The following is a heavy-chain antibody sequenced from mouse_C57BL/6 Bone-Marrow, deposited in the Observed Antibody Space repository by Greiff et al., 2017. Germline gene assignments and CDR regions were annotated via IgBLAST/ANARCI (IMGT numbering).Heavy chain of an antibody. CDR3: ARSGVDGSGLYLYFGG. Sequence: QVQLQQPGTELVKPGASVKLSCKASGYTFTSYWMHWVKQRPGQGLEWIGNINPNNGGSNYNEKFKNKATLTVDKSSSTTYMQLSSLTSEDSAVYFCARSGVDGSGLYLYFGGWGTGTTVTVAS. CDR2: INPNNGGS. V-gene: IGHV1-53*01. D-gene: IGHD1-1*01. J-gene: IGHJ1*03. CDR1: GYTFTSYW.